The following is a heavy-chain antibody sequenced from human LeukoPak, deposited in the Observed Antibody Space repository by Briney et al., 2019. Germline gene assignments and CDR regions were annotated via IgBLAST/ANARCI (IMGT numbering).Heavy chain of an antibody. J-gene: IGHJ5*02. V-gene: IGHV1-69*13. CDR1: GGTFTNYA. Sequence: SVKVSCKTSGGTFTNYAISWVRQAPGQGREWMGGIIPIFGTANYAQKFQGRVTITADESTSTAYMELSSLRSEDTTVYYCARGEESSSWYPNWFDPWGQGTLVTVSS. CDR3: ARGEESSSWYPNWFDP. D-gene: IGHD6-13*01. CDR2: IIPIFGTA.